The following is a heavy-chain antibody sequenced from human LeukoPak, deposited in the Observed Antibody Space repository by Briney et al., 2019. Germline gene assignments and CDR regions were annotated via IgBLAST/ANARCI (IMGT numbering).Heavy chain of an antibody. CDR1: GFTFSSYS. CDR3: ARQAVLGVATTDYYYMDV. V-gene: IGHV3-21*01. D-gene: IGHD5-12*01. CDR2: ISSSSSYI. Sequence: GGSLRLSCAASGFTFSSYSMNWVRQAPGKGREWVSSISSSSSYIYYADSVKGRFTISRDNAKNSLYLQMSSLRAEDTAVYYCARQAVLGVATTDYYYMDVWGKGTTVTVSS. J-gene: IGHJ6*03.